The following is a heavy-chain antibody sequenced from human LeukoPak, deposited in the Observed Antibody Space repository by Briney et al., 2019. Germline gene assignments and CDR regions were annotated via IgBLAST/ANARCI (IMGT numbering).Heavy chain of an antibody. D-gene: IGHD3-22*01. CDR1: GYTFTSYY. Sequence: ASVKVSCKASGYTFTSYYMHWVRQAPGQGLEWMGIINPSGGSTSYAQKFQGRVTMTRDTSTSTVYMELSSLRSEDTAVYYCARDLNRWPYYYDSSGPISPWGQGTLVTVSS. J-gene: IGHJ5*02. CDR3: ARDLNRWPYYYDSSGPISP. V-gene: IGHV1-46*01. CDR2: INPSGGST.